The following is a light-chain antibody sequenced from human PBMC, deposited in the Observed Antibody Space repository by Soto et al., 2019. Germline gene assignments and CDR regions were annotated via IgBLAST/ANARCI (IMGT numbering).Light chain of an antibody. CDR2: EVS. J-gene: IGLJ2*01. Sequence: QSVLTQPASVSGSPGQSITIACTGTSSDIGGQNYVSWYQHHSGKAPKLMIYEVSNRPSGVSNRFSGSKSGNTASLSISGLQADDEADYYCSSYVSSTTLDVLFGGGTKLTVL. V-gene: IGLV2-14*01. CDR1: SSDIGGQNY. CDR3: SSYVSSTTLDVL.